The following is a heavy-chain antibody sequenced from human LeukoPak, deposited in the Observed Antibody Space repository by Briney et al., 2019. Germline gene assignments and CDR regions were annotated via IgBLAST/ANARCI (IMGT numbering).Heavy chain of an antibody. CDR3: AREVSRVAPPRRYFDY. J-gene: IGHJ4*02. Sequence: ASVKVSCKASGYTFTSYYIHWVRQAPRQGLEWMGIINPGGNNTNYAQKFQDRVTMTRDTSTSTVYMELSSPRSEDTAVYYCAREVSRVAPPRRYFDYWGQGTLVTVSS. CDR1: GYTFTSYY. CDR2: INPGGNNT. V-gene: IGHV1-46*01. D-gene: IGHD3-3*01.